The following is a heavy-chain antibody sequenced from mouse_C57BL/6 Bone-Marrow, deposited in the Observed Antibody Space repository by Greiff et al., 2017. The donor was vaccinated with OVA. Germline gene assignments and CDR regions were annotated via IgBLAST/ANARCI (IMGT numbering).Heavy chain of an antibody. D-gene: IGHD1-1*01. V-gene: IGHV14-4*01. J-gene: IGHJ4*01. CDR3: TTVTTVVANYAMDY. CDR2: IDPENGDT. CDR1: GFNIKDDY. Sequence: EVQLQQSGAELVRPGASVKLSCTASGFNIKDDYMHWVKQRPEQGLAWIGWIDPENGDTEYASQFQGTATITADTSSNTAYLQLSSLTSEDTAVYYCTTVTTVVANYAMDYWGQGTSVTVSS.